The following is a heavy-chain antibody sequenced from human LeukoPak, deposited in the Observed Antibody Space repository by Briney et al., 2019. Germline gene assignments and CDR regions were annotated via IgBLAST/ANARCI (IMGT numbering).Heavy chain of an antibody. CDR2: ISYDGSNK. D-gene: IGHD3-22*01. Sequence: GGSLRLSCAASGFTFSSYGMHWVRQAPGKGLEWVAVISYDGSNKYYADSVKGRFTISRDNSKNTLYLQMNSLRAEDTAVYYCAKDTGNYCDSSGYYDYWGQGTLVTVSS. V-gene: IGHV3-30*18. CDR3: AKDTGNYCDSSGYYDY. J-gene: IGHJ4*02. CDR1: GFTFSSYG.